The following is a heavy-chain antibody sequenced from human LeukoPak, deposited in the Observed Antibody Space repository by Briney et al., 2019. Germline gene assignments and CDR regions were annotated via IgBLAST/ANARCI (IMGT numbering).Heavy chain of an antibody. Sequence: SLRXSCXAXGFTFSSYAMHWVRQAPGKGLEWVAVISYDGSNKYYADSVKGRFTISRDNSKNTLYLQMNSLRAEDTAVYYCARESESYDFDYWGQGTLVTVSS. CDR2: ISYDGSNK. V-gene: IGHV3-30-3*01. D-gene: IGHD1-26*01. CDR3: ARESESYDFDY. CDR1: GFTFSSYA. J-gene: IGHJ4*02.